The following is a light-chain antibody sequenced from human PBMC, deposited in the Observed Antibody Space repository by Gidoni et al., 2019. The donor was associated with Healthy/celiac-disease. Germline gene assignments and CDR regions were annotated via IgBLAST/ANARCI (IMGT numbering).Light chain of an antibody. V-gene: IGKV1-33*01. CDR2: DAS. Sequence: DIQMTQSPSSLSASVGDRVTITCQASPDISNYLNWYQQKPGKAPKLLIYDASNLETGVPSRFSGSGSGTDFTFTISRLQPEDIATYYCQQYDNLPRTFGQGTKLEIK. J-gene: IGKJ2*01. CDR3: QQYDNLPRT. CDR1: PDISNY.